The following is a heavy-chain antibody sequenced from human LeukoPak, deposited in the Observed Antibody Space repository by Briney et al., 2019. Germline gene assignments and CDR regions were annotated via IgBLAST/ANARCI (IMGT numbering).Heavy chain of an antibody. CDR2: ISSSSSYI. V-gene: IGHV3-21*01. CDR3: ARASDYYDSSGYLVDAFDI. D-gene: IGHD3-22*01. J-gene: IGHJ3*02. Sequence: PGGSLRLSCAASGFAFSSYSMNWVRQAPGKGLEWVSSISSSSSYIYYADSVKGRFTISRDNAKNSLYLQMNSLRAEDTAVYYCARASDYYDSSGYLVDAFDIWGHGTMVTVSS. CDR1: GFAFSSYS.